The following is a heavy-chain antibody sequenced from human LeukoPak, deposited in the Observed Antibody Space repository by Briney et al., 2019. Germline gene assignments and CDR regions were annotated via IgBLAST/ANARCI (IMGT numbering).Heavy chain of an antibody. J-gene: IGHJ4*02. V-gene: IGHV3-23*01. D-gene: IGHD6-19*01. CDR1: GFTFSSYA. Sequence: PGGSLRLSCAATGFTFSSYAMTWVRQAPGKGLEWVSGISGSGDTTYYADSVKGRFTISRDNAKNSLYLQMNSLRAEDTAVYHCARDNNPQHWLPWYWGQGTLVTVSS. CDR2: ISGSGDTT. CDR3: ARDNNPQHWLPWY.